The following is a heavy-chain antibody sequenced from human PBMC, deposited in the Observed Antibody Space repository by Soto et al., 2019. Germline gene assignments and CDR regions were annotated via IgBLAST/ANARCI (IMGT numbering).Heavy chain of an antibody. D-gene: IGHD4-17*01. CDR3: ARGSPGDYGDYGNYYYYYMDV. V-gene: IGHV1-8*01. CDR1: GYTFTSYD. CDR2: MNPNSGNT. J-gene: IGHJ6*03. Sequence: ASVKVSCKASGYTFTSYDINWVRQATGQGLEWMGWMNPNSGNTGYAQKFQGRVTMTRNTSISTAYMELSSLRSEDTAVYYCARGSPGDYGDYGNYYYYYMDVWGKGTTVTV.